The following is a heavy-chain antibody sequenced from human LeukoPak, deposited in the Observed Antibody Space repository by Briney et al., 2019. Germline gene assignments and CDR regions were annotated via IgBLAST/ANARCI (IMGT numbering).Heavy chain of an antibody. CDR2: ISGGSGSI. V-gene: IGHV3-23*01. D-gene: IGHD3-3*01. CDR1: GFSFSDYA. J-gene: IGHJ4*02. CDR3: AKGQEFLEWIYEY. Sequence: HPGGSLRLSCAASGFSFSDYAMTWVRQAPGKGLEWVSGISGGSGSINYGDSVKGRFTISRDNSKNTLFLQLSGLRAEDTAVYYCAKGQEFLEWIYEYWGQGTLVTVSS.